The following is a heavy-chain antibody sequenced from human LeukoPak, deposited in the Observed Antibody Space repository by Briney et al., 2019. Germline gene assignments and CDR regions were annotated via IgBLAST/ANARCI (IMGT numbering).Heavy chain of an antibody. D-gene: IGHD3-3*01. CDR3: ARGSRAHYDFWSYYGMDV. CDR1: GYTFTGYY. CDR2: INPNSGGT. Sequence: GASVKVSCKASGYTFTGYYMHWVRQAPGQGLEWMGWINPNSGGTNYAQKFQGRVTMTRDTSISTAYMELSRLRSDDTAVYYCARGSRAHYDFWSYYGMDVWGRGTTVTVSS. J-gene: IGHJ6*02. V-gene: IGHV1-2*02.